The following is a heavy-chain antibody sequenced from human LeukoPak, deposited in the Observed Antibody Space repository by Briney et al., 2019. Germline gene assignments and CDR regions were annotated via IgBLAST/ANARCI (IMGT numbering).Heavy chain of an antibody. V-gene: IGHV4-30-4*01. CDR3: ARIYDSSGYYQGDAFDI. Sequence: SQTLSLTCTVSGGSISSGDYYWSWIRQPPGKGLEWIGYIYYSGSTYYNPSLKSRVTISVDTSKNQFSLKLSSVTAADTAVYYCARIYDSSGYYQGDAFDIWGQGTMATVSS. CDR2: IYYSGST. D-gene: IGHD3-22*01. J-gene: IGHJ3*02. CDR1: GGSISSGDYY.